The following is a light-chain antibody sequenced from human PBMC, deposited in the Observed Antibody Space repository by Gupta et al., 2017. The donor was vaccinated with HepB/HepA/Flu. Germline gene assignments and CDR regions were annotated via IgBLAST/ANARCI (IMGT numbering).Light chain of an antibody. J-gene: IGLJ2*01. CDR3: QVWDTRTDHPVV. V-gene: IGLV3-21*03. CDR2: EDT. Sequence: SYILTQPPSVSVAPGRTARITCWGNNIGTKSVHWYQQRPGQAPLVVIYEDTNRPSGIPERISGSNSGNTATLTISRVEAGDEADYYCQVWDTRTDHPVVFGGGTKLTV. CDR1: NIGTKS.